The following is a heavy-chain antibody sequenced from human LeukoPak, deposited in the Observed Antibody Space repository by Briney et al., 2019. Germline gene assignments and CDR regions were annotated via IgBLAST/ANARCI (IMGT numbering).Heavy chain of an antibody. Sequence: SVKVSCKASGYTFTSYAISWVRQAPGQGLEWMGGIIPTFGTANYAQKFQGRVTITADESTSTAYMELSSLRSEDTAVYYCAGPPTWYSSSSRDGGHPFDYWGQGTLVTVSS. D-gene: IGHD6-6*01. CDR3: AGPPTWYSSSSRDGGHPFDY. J-gene: IGHJ4*02. CDR1: GYTFTSYA. CDR2: IIPTFGTA. V-gene: IGHV1-69*13.